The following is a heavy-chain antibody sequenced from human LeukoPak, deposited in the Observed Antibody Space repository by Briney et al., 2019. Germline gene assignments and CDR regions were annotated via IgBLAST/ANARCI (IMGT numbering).Heavy chain of an antibody. V-gene: IGHV4-61*02. CDR1: GGSISSGSYY. D-gene: IGHD3-22*01. CDR2: IYTSGST. Sequence: SQTLSLTCTVSGGSISSGSYYWSWIRQPAGKGLEWIGRIYTSGSTNYNPSLKSRVTISVDTSKNQFSLKLSSVTAADTAVYYCARAGGSGYAFDIWGQGTMVTVSS. J-gene: IGHJ3*02. CDR3: ARAGGSGYAFDI.